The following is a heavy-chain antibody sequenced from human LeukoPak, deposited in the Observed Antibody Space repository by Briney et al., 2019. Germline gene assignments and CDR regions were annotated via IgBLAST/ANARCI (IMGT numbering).Heavy chain of an antibody. D-gene: IGHD3-22*01. CDR2: IYYSGST. J-gene: IGHJ4*02. V-gene: IGHV4-39*01. Sequence: GSLRLSCAASGFTFSSYGMHWIRQPPGKGLEWIGSIYYSGSTYNNPSLKSRVTISVDTTKNQFSLKLTSVTAADTAVYYCASSPSGYWWNFDCWGQGTLVTVSS. CDR3: ASSPSGYWWNFDC. CDR1: GFTFSSYG.